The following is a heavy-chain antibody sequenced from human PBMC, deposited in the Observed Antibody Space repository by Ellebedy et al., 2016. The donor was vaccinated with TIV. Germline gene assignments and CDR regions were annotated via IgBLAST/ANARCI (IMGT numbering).Heavy chain of an antibody. D-gene: IGHD6-6*01. CDR3: ARSIAASPLFD. CDR2: IIPILGIA. V-gene: IGHV1-69*04. J-gene: IGHJ4*02. Sequence: SVKVSXXASGGTFSSYAISWVRQAPGQGLEWMGRIIPILGIANYAQKFQGRVTITADKSTSTAYMELSSLRSEDTAVYYCARSIAASPLFDWGQGTLVTVSS. CDR1: GGTFSSYA.